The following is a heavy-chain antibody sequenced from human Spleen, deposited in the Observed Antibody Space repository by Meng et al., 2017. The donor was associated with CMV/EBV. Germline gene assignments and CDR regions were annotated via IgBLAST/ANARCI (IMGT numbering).Heavy chain of an antibody. CDR3: VRDDITNGLNY. Sequence: GQLVESGGGVVQPGRSLGLSCAASGFTVSSNYMSWVRQAPGKGLEWVSRIDNNDGRSTSYADSVRGRFTISRDNAKNTLFLQMNSLRAEDTAVYYCVRDDITNGLNYWGQGTLVTVSS. D-gene: IGHD3-9*01. V-gene: IGHV3-74*02. CDR1: GFTVSSNY. J-gene: IGHJ4*02. CDR2: IDNNDGRST.